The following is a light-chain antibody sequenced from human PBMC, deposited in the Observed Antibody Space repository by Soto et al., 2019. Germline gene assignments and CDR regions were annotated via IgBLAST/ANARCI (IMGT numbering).Light chain of an antibody. CDR2: DAS. CDR3: QQYNNYPRT. CDR1: QSVSSSR. Sequence: EIVLTQSPGTLSLSPGERATLSCRASQSVSSSRLAWYRQKPGQAPRLLIYDASNRATGIPARFSGSGSGTEFTLTISNLQPDDFATYFCQQYNNYPRTFGQGTKVDI. J-gene: IGKJ1*01. V-gene: IGKV3-20*01.